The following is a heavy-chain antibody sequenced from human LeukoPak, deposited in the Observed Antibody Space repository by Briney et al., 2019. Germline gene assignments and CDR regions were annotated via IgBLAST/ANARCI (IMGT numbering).Heavy chain of an antibody. J-gene: IGHJ5*02. D-gene: IGHD4-23*01. V-gene: IGHV1-69*05. Sequence: SVKVSCKASGGTFSSYAISWVRQAPGQGLEWMGGIIPIFGTANYAQKFQGRVTITTDESTSTAYMELSSLRSEDTAVYYCARDWDYGGNSGNWFDPWGQGTLITVSS. CDR1: GGTFSSYA. CDR3: ARDWDYGGNSGNWFDP. CDR2: IIPIFGTA.